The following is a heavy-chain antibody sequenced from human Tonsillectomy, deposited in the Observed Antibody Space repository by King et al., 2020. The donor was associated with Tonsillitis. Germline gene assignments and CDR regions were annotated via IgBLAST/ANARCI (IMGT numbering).Heavy chain of an antibody. J-gene: IGHJ4*02. D-gene: IGHD5-18*01. Sequence: VQLVESGAEVKKPGASIRVSCKTAGYTFSTYLMHWVRPAPGQGLEWVGLINPSGGTTTYAKNFQDRVTMTMDTSTGTVYMDLSSLRSEDTAVYFCARENTAGPGTCCYFDFWGQGTLVTVSS. CDR2: INPSGGTT. CDR1: GYTFSTYL. V-gene: IGHV1-46*01. CDR3: ARENTAGPGTCCYFDF.